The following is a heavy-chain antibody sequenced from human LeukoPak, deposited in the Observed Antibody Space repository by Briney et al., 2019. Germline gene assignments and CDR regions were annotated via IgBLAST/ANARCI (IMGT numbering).Heavy chain of an antibody. V-gene: IGHV4-39*01. J-gene: IGHJ4*02. CDR2: IYHSGSI. Sequence: SETLSLTCTVSGDSLGSGMYYWGWIRQAPGKGLTWIGSIYHSGSIFYNASFETRVAMSVDPSNNQFSLRLTSVTAADTAIYYCARLCQVTTRAKFEHWGQGILVTVSS. CDR1: GDSLGSGMYY. D-gene: IGHD4-17*01. CDR3: ARLCQVTTRAKFEH.